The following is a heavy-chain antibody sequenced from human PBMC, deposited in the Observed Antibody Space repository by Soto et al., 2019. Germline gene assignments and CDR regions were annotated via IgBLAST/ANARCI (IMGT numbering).Heavy chain of an antibody. D-gene: IGHD5-12*01. CDR3: ATNQGGYAKYYYYCMDL. V-gene: IGHV1-18*01. J-gene: IGHJ6*02. CDR1: GYTFTSYG. CDR2: ISAYNGNT. Sequence: ASVNVSCKASGYTFTSYGISWLRQAPGQGLAWMGGISAYNGNTNYAQRLQGRAILPTDTSTSTAYMELRSLRSDDTAVYYCATNQGGYAKYYYYCMDLWGRGTTVTVSS.